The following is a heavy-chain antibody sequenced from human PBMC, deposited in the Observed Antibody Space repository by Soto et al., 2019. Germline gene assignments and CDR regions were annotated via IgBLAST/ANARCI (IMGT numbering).Heavy chain of an antibody. CDR3: AKDWTDSGYDRFDY. D-gene: IGHD5-12*01. Sequence: EVQLVESGGGLVQPGRSLRLSCAASGFTFDDYAMHWVRQAPGKGLEWVSGISWNSGSIGYADSVKGRFTISRDNAKNSLYLQLNSLIAEDTALYYCAKDWTDSGYDRFDYCVHGTLVTVSS. V-gene: IGHV3-9*01. CDR2: ISWNSGSI. J-gene: IGHJ4*01. CDR1: GFTFDDYA.